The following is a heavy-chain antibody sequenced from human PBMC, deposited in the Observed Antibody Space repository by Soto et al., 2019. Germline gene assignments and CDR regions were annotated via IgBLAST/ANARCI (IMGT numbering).Heavy chain of an antibody. Sequence: GESLKISCKGSGYSFTSYWISWVRQMPGKGLEWMGRIDPSDSYTNYSPSFQGHVTISADKSISTAYLQWSSLKASDTAMYYCARRPYYYDSCGYYDSYYYYAMDVWGPGTMVTVSS. D-gene: IGHD3-22*01. J-gene: IGHJ6*02. CDR3: ARRPYYYDSCGYYDSYYYYAMDV. CDR2: IDPSDSYT. V-gene: IGHV5-10-1*01. CDR1: GYSFTSYW.